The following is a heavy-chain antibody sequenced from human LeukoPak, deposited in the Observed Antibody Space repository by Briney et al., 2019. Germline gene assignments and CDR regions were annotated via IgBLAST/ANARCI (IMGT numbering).Heavy chain of an antibody. CDR2: ITSNGGNT. J-gene: IGHJ4*02. CDR1: GFTFSNYA. CDR3: TKDKEDIVLMVFALSGYYFDY. Sequence: GGSLRLSCAASGFTFSNYAMSWVRQAPGKGLEWVSVITSNGGNTYYADSGKGRFTISRDNSKNTLYLQMNSLRAEDTAVYYCTKDKEDIVLMVFALSGYYFDYWGQGTLVTVSP. V-gene: IGHV3-23*01. D-gene: IGHD2-8*01.